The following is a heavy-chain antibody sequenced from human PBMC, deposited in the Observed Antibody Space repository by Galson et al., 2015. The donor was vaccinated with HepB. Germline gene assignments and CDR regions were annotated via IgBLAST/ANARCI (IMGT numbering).Heavy chain of an antibody. CDR1: GYTFTSYG. CDR3: ARRGDFWSGYPGANWFDP. CDR2: ISAYNGNT. V-gene: IGHV1-18*01. Sequence: SVKVSCKASGYTFTSYGISWVRQAPGQGLEWMGWISAYNGNTNYAQKLQGRVTMTTDTSTSTAYMELRSLRSDDTAVYYCARRGDFWSGYPGANWFDPWGQGTLVTVSS. J-gene: IGHJ5*02. D-gene: IGHD3-3*01.